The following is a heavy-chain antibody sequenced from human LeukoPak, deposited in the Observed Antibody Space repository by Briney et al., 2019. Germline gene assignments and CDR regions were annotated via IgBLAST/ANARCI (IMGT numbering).Heavy chain of an antibody. J-gene: IGHJ6*02. D-gene: IGHD6-13*01. V-gene: IGHV4-59*08. CDR1: GGSISCYY. Sequence: PSETLSLTCTVSGGSISCYYWSWIRQPPGKGLEWIGYIYYSGSTNYNPSLKSRVTISVDTSKNQFSLKLSSVTAADTAVYYCASSSYSSSWYYYGMDVWGQGTTVTVSS. CDR3: ASSSYSSSWYYYGMDV. CDR2: IYYSGST.